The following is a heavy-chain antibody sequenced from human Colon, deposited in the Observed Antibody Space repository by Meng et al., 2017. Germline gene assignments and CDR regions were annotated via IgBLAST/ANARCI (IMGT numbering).Heavy chain of an antibody. Sequence: VHVVESGGGLVKPGGSLRLSCAASGFTFSDYYMTWIRQAPGKGLEWLSYISGSGSSVYYADSVKGRITISRDNAKNSLYLQMNSLRAEDTAVYYCARGRYRSTHWGQGTLVTVSS. CDR1: GFTFSDYY. CDR2: ISGSGSSV. CDR3: ARGRYRSTH. D-gene: IGHD2-2*02. J-gene: IGHJ4*02. V-gene: IGHV3-11*01.